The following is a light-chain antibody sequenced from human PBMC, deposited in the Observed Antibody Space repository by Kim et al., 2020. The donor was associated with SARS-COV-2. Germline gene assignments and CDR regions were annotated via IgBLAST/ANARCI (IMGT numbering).Light chain of an antibody. CDR3: KAWDSTTVI. J-gene: IGLJ7*02. CDR1: KLGDKY. V-gene: IGLV3-1*01. CDR2: EDT. Sequence: SYELTQPPSVSVSPGQTASISCSGDKLGDKYACWYQQRPGQSPVLVIYEDTRRPSGIPERFSASTSGNTATLTISGTQAMDEADYYCKAWDSTTVIFGGGTQLTAL.